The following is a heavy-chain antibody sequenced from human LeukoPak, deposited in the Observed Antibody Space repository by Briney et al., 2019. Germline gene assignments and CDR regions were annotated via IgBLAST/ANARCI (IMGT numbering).Heavy chain of an antibody. D-gene: IGHD2-15*01. CDR2: IPYDGSNK. V-gene: IGHV3-30*03. CDR1: GFTFSSYG. CDR3: ARVYCSGGSCYSRPNFFDY. J-gene: IGHJ4*02. Sequence: GGSLRLSCAASGFTFSSYGMHWVRRAPGKGLEWVAVIPYDGSNKYYADSVKGRFTISRDNAKNSLYLQMNSLRDEDTAVYYCARVYCSGGSCYSRPNFFDYWGQGTLVTVSS.